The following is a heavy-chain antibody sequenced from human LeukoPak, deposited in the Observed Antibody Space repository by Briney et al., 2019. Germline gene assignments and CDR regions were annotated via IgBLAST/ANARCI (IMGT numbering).Heavy chain of an antibody. D-gene: IGHD5-12*01. V-gene: IGHV3-23*01. CDR2: LSASGGNT. CDR1: GFTFSSYW. CDR3: AKGLKGYSAYEQIDY. J-gene: IGHJ4*02. Sequence: GGSLRLSCAASGFTFSSYWMHWVRQAPGKGLEWVSGLSASGGNTYYGDSVKGRFTISRDNSKNTLYLQMNSLRAEDTAVYYCAKGLKGYSAYEQIDYWGQGTLVTVSS.